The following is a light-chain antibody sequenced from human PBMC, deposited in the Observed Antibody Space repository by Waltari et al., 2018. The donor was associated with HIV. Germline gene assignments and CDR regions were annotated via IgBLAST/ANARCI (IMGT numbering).Light chain of an antibody. CDR1: QSISSY. Sequence: EIVLTQSPATLSLSPGERATLSCGASQSISSYLAWYQQKPGLAPRLLIYDASNRAPGIPDRFSGSGSGTEFTLTISRLEPGDFAVYYCQQCGGSPGTFGQGTKLEI. CDR3: QQCGGSPGT. CDR2: DAS. J-gene: IGKJ2*01. V-gene: IGKV3D-20*01.